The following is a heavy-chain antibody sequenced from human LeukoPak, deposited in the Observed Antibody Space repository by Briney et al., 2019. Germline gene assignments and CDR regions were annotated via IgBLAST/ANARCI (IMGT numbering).Heavy chain of an antibody. CDR2: INHSGST. V-gene: IGHV4-34*01. J-gene: IGHJ4*02. D-gene: IGHD3-10*01. CDR1: GGSFSGYY. Sequence: PSETLSLTCAVYGGSFSGYYWSWLRQPPGQGLEWIGEINHSGSTNYNPSLKSRVTISVDTSKNQFSLKLSSVTAADMDVYYLARGRYYVSGSDRPGSLFDYWGQGTLVTVSA. CDR3: ARGRYYVSGSDRPGSLFDY.